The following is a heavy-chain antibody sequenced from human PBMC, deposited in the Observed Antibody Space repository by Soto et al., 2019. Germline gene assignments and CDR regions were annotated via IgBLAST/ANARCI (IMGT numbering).Heavy chain of an antibody. D-gene: IGHD2-21*02. CDR2: IIPIFGTA. V-gene: IGHV1-69*01. J-gene: IGHJ4*02. CDR1: GGTFSSYA. CDR3: ARGPAYCGGDCSGNFDY. Sequence: QVQLVQSGAEVKKPGSSVKVSCKASGGTFSSYAISWVRQAPGQGLEWMGGIIPIFGTANYAQKFPGRVTITADESTSTAYMELSSLRSEDTAVYYCARGPAYCGGDCSGNFDYWGQGTLATVSS.